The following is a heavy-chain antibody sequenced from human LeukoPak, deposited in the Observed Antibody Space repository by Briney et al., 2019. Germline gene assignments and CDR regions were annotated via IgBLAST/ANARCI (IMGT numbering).Heavy chain of an antibody. CDR2: INPNSGGT. D-gene: IGHD6-13*01. CDR1: GYTFTGYY. J-gene: IGHJ4*02. Sequence: ASVKVSRKASGYTFTGYYMHWVRQAPGQGLEWVGRINPNSGGTNYAQKFQGRVTMTRDTSISTAYMELSRLRSDDTAVYYCARDRSSSSWYSDFDYWGQGTLVTVSS. CDR3: ARDRSSSSWYSDFDY. V-gene: IGHV1-2*06.